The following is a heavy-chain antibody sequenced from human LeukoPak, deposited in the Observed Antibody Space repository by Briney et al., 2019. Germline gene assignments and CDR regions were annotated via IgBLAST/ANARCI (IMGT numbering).Heavy chain of an antibody. CDR2: IWYDGSNK. CDR1: GFTFSSYG. J-gene: IGHJ6*02. V-gene: IGHV3-33*01. CDR3: ARDSSSSGNYYYYYGMDV. Sequence: PGGSLRLSCAASGFTFSSYGMHWVRQAPGKGLEGVAVIWYDGSNKYYADSVKGRFTISRDNSKNTLYLQMNSLRAEDTAVYYCARDSSSSGNYYYYYGMDVWGQGTTVTVSS. D-gene: IGHD3-10*01.